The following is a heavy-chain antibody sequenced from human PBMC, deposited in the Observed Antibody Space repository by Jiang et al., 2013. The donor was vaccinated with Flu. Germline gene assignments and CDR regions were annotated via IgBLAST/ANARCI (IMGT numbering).Heavy chain of an antibody. CDR1: YSFTSYW. Sequence: YSFTSYWISWVRQMPGKGLEWMGGLILVTLIPTTARPSQGHVTISADKSISTAYLQWSSLKASDTAMYYCARIVPTMVRGVHAFDIWGQGTMVTVSS. CDR2: LILVTLIP. V-gene: IGHV5-10-1*01. CDR3: ARIVPTMVRGVHAFDI. J-gene: IGHJ3*02. D-gene: IGHD3-10*01.